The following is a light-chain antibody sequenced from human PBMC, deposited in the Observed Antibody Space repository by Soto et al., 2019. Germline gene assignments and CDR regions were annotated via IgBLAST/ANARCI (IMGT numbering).Light chain of an antibody. Sequence: IVLTQSPATLSLAPGERVTLSCSASQSVAYTYVAWYQQKPGQPPRLLISGASTRATGIPDRFSGSVYGTDFTLTITRLEPEDSAVYSCQQYGSLPFTFGQGTKLEIK. V-gene: IGKV3-20*01. CDR1: QSVAYTY. J-gene: IGKJ2*01. CDR2: GAS. CDR3: QQYGSLPFT.